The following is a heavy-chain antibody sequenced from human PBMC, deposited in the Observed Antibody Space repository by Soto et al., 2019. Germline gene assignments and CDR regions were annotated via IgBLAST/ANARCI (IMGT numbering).Heavy chain of an antibody. D-gene: IGHD1-20*01. J-gene: IGHJ4*02. CDR2: IYWDDDK. CDR1: GFALTTRPVG. CDR3: AHRLGGYTWNDGYLDY. Sequence: QITLKESGPTLVKPTQTLTLTCSFSGFALTTRPVGVGWVRQPPGKALEWLAVIYWDDDKRYSPSLRSRLTITKDASKNQVVLPVTDMDPADSATYYCAHRLGGYTWNDGYLDYWGQGTLVTVSS. V-gene: IGHV2-5*02.